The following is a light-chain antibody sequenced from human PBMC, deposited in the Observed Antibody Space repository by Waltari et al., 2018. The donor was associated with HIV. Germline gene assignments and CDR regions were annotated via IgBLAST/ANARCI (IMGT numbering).Light chain of an antibody. J-gene: IGLJ3*02. CDR1: KLGDKY. CDR3: QAWDSSTAWV. Sequence: SYELTQPPSVSVSPGQTASITCSGDKLGDKYARWYQQKPGQSPVLVTYQDSKRPSGIPERFSGSNSGNTATLTISGTQAMDEADYYCQAWDSSTAWVFGGGTKLTVL. CDR2: QDS. V-gene: IGLV3-1*01.